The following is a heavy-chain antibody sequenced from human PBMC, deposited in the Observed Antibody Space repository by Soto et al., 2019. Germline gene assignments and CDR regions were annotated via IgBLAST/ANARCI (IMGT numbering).Heavy chain of an antibody. Sequence: GGSLRLTVTASGFTFSSYSMSGVRQAPGKGLEWVSSIDVSSAYIYYADSVKGRFTISRDNAKNSLYLQMNSLRAEDTAVYYCAREGGPYDFWSGYNWFDPWGQGTLVTVSS. CDR1: GFTFSSYS. CDR3: AREGGPYDFWSGYNWFDP. V-gene: IGHV3-21*01. CDR2: IDVSSAYI. D-gene: IGHD3-3*01. J-gene: IGHJ5*02.